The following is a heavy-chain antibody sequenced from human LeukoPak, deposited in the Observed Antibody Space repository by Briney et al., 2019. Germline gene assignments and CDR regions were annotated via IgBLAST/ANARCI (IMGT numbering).Heavy chain of an antibody. J-gene: IGHJ5*02. D-gene: IGHD3-16*01. V-gene: IGHV4-34*01. CDR1: GGSFSGYY. CDR3: ARPRHRPRLLSYSWFDP. Sequence: SETLSLTCAVYGGSFSGYYWSWIRQPPGKGLEWIGEINHSGSTNYNPSLKSRVTISVDTSKNQFSLKLSSVTAAATAVYYCARPRHRPRLLSYSWFDPWGQGTLVTVSS. CDR2: INHSGST.